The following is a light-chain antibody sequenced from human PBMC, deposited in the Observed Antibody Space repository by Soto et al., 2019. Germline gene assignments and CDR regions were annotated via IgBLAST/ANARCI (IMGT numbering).Light chain of an antibody. Sequence: SVLTQPPSASGSPGQSVTISCTGTSSDVGGYNYVSWYQQHPGKAPKLMIYEVSKRPSGVSDRFSGSKSGNTASLTVSGLQAEDEADYYCSSYAGSNNLGVFGTGTKVTVL. CDR2: EVS. V-gene: IGLV2-8*01. CDR1: SSDVGGYNY. CDR3: SSYAGSNNLGV. J-gene: IGLJ1*01.